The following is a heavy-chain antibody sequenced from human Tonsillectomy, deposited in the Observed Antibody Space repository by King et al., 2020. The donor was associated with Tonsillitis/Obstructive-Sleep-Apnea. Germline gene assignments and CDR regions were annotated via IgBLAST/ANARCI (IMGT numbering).Heavy chain of an antibody. J-gene: IGHJ3*02. CDR1: GGSFSGYY. D-gene: IGHD3-16*01. CDR3: ARDNGGGSAFDI. V-gene: IGHV4-34*01. CDR2: ISHTGST. Sequence: VQLQQWGAGLLKPSETLSLTCGVYGGSFSGYYWSWIRQPPGKGLEWIGEISHTGSTNYNPSLKSRFSISVDKSKNQLSLKLSSVTAADTALYYCARDNGGGSAFDIWGQGTMVTVSS.